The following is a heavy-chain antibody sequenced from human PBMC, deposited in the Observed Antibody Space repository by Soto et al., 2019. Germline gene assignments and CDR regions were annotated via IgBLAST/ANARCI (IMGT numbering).Heavy chain of an antibody. CDR3: ARGPIVVVVADMGHMDV. Sequence: VWSLRLSCAASGFTFSSYSMSWVRQAPGKGLEWVSSISSSSSYIYYADSVKGRFTISRDNAKNSLYLQMNSLRAEDTAVYYCARGPIVVVVADMGHMDVWGKGTPVTVS. V-gene: IGHV3-21*01. CDR1: GFTFSSYS. CDR2: ISSSSSYI. D-gene: IGHD2-15*01. J-gene: IGHJ6*03.